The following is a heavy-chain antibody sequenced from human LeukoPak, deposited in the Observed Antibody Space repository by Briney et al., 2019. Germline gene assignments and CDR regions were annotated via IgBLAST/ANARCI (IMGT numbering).Heavy chain of an antibody. D-gene: IGHD3-22*01. J-gene: IGHJ4*02. Sequence: PGGSLRLSCAASGFTFSSYAISWVRQAPGKGLEWVSAIRGSGGSTYYADSVKGRFTISRDNSKNTLYLQMNSLRAEDTAVYYCAKDTYGYDSRGFRHFDYWGRGTLVTVSS. CDR2: IRGSGGST. CDR1: GFTFSSYA. CDR3: AKDTYGYDSRGFRHFDY. V-gene: IGHV3-23*01.